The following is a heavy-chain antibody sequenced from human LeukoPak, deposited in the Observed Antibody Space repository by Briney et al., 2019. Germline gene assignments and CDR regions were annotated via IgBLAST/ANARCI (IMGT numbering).Heavy chain of an antibody. Sequence: PGGSLRLSCAASGFIFSDTYMNWIRQAPGKGLEWVANIKQDGSEKYYVDSVKGRFTISRDNSKNTLYLQMNSLRAEDTAVYYCARTLVVVMYYGMDVWGQGTTVTVSS. CDR1: GFIFSDTY. J-gene: IGHJ6*02. CDR2: IKQDGSEK. CDR3: ARTLVVVMYYGMDV. D-gene: IGHD3-22*01. V-gene: IGHV3-7*01.